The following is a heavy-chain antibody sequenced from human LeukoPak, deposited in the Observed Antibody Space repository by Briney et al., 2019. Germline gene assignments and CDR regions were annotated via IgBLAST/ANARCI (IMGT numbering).Heavy chain of an antibody. CDR2: ISSTGGTI. Sequence: PGGSLRLSCEASGFTFSDSYMSWIRQAPGKGLEWVSFISSTGGTIYYADSVRGRFTISRDNARNSLYLQMNSLRAEDTAVYYCARDRGFGQADVWGKGTTVTVSS. V-gene: IGHV3-11*04. CDR3: ARDRGFGQADV. CDR1: GFTFSDSY. J-gene: IGHJ6*04. D-gene: IGHD3-10*01.